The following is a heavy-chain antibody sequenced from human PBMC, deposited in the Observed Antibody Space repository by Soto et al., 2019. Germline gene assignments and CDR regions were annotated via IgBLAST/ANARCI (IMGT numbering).Heavy chain of an antibody. D-gene: IGHD3-3*01. J-gene: IGHJ4*02. CDR2: ISGSGGST. V-gene: IGHV3-23*01. CDR3: AKDRTDYDFWSGRDY. CDR1: GFTFSTYA. Sequence: EVQLLESGGGLVQPGGSLRLSCAASGFTFSTYAMSWVRQAPGKGLGGVSTISGSGGSTYYADSVKGRFTISRDNSKNTLYLQMNSLRAEDTAVYYCAKDRTDYDFWSGRDYWGQGTLVTVSS.